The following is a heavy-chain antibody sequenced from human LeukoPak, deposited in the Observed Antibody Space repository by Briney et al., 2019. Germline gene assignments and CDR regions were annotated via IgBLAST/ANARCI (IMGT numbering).Heavy chain of an antibody. V-gene: IGHV4-39*01. CDR1: GGSISSGSYY. CDR3: ARTYYYDSSGYYPLDY. D-gene: IGHD3-22*01. Sequence: SETLSLTCTVSGGSISSGSYYWGWIRQPPGKGLEWIGNIYFSGSTYYNPSLKSRVTISVDTSKNQFSLKLSSVTAADTAVYYCARTYYYDSSGYYPLDYWGQGTLVTVSS. J-gene: IGHJ4*02. CDR2: IYFSGST.